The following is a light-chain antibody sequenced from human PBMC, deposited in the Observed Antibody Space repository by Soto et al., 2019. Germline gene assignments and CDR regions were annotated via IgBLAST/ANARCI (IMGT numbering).Light chain of an antibody. J-gene: IGKJ3*01. CDR3: QHYSNWPPT. Sequence: EMVMTQSPATLSVSPGERVTLSCRASESVHRNLAWYQQKPGQGPSLLIYYASTRATGVPDRFTGSGSGTEFTLTRSSLQSEDFVVYHCQHYSNWPPTFGPGTKVEIK. CDR1: ESVHRN. CDR2: YAS. V-gene: IGKV3-15*01.